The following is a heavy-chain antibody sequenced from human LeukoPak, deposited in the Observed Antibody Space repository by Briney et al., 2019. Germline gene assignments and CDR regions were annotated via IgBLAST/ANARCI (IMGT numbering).Heavy chain of an antibody. CDR3: ARHRITMVRGVPRRYNWFDP. CDR1: GGSFSGYY. CDR2: INHSGST. J-gene: IGHJ5*02. D-gene: IGHD3-10*01. V-gene: IGHV4-34*01. Sequence: SETLSLTCAVYGGSFSGYYWSWIRQPPGKGLEWIGEINHSGSTNYNPSPKSRVTISVDTSKNQFSLKLSSVTAADTAVYYCARHRITMVRGVPRRYNWFDPWGQGTLVTVSS.